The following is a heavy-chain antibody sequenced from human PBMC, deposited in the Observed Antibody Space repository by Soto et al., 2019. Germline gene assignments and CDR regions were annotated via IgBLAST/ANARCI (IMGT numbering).Heavy chain of an antibody. CDR1: GLTVSTNP. V-gene: IGHV3-66*01. CDR2: IYTGGGT. Sequence: EVQLVESGGGLVQPGGSLRLSCAASGLTVSTNPMSWVRQATGKGLEWVSVIYTGGGTHYADSVKGRFTISRENSKNTVNLQMNSLRPEDTAVYYCARDGSGHWGQGTLVTVSS. J-gene: IGHJ4*02. CDR3: ARDGSGH.